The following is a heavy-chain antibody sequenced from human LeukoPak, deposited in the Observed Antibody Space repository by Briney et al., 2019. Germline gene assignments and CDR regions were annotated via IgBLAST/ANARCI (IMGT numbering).Heavy chain of an antibody. CDR1: GYTFTHYA. Sequence: ASVKVSCKASGYTFTHYAVHWVRQAPGQRLEWMGWTNVSNDYTESSQKFQDRLTITSDTTATTVYMELSSLRSEDTAVYYCARDDFSTYPGLNYFDYWGQGSLVTVSS. CDR3: ARDDFSTYPGLNYFDY. V-gene: IGHV1-3*01. D-gene: IGHD4-11*01. J-gene: IGHJ4*02. CDR2: TNVSNDYT.